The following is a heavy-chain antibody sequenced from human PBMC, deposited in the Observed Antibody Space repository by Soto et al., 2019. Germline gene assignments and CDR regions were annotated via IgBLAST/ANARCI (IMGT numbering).Heavy chain of an antibody. CDR3: AKLRWLANYYYYGMDV. CDR2: ISYDGSNK. D-gene: IGHD3-22*01. V-gene: IGHV3-30*18. J-gene: IGHJ6*02. Sequence: GGSLRLSCAASGFTFRSFAMHWVRQAPGKGLECVAVISYDGSNKYYTDYLKGRFTISRDNSKNTLYLQMNSLRAEDTAVYYCAKLRWLANYYYYGMDVWGQGTTVTVSS. CDR1: GFTFRSFA.